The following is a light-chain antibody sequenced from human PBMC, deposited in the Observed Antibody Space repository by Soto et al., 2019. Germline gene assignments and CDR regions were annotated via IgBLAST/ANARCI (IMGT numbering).Light chain of an antibody. CDR2: KAS. Sequence: DIQMTQSPSTLSASVGDRVTITCRASQSISSWLAWYQQKPGKAPKLLIYKASSLESGVPSRFSGSGSGTEFTLTISTLQPDDFATYYCQQCNSGWTFGQGTKVEIK. CDR3: QQCNSGWT. J-gene: IGKJ1*01. CDR1: QSISSW. V-gene: IGKV1-5*03.